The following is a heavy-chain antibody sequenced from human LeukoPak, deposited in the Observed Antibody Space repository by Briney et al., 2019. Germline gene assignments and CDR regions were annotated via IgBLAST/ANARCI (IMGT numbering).Heavy chain of an antibody. J-gene: IGHJ4*02. CDR3: ARGVIAAGGNDLDY. Sequence: SEALSLTCTVSGGSISSYYWSWIRQAAGKGLEWIGRISGSGSTDYNASLKSRVTMSVDTSKNQLSLKVISVTAADTAVYYCARGVIAAGGNDLDYWGQGTLVTVSS. V-gene: IGHV4-4*07. CDR2: ISGSGST. CDR1: GGSISSYY. D-gene: IGHD6-13*01.